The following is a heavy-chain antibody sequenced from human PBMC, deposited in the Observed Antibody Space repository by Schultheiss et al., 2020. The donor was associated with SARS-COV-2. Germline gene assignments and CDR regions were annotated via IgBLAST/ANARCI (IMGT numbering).Heavy chain of an antibody. J-gene: IGHJ6*03. D-gene: IGHD2-2*01. V-gene: IGHV4-59*01. CDR3: ARGAVVVPAATYYYYMDV. CDR2: IYYSGGT. Sequence: SETLSLTCTVSGGSITSSYWSWIRQPPGKGLEWIGYIYYSGGTNYNPSLKSRVTMSVDTSKNQFSLKLSSVTAADTAVYYCARGAVVVPAATYYYYMDVWGKGTTVTVSS. CDR1: GGSITSSY.